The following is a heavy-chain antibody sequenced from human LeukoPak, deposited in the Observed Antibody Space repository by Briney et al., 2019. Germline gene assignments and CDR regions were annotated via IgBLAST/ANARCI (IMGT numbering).Heavy chain of an antibody. J-gene: IGHJ5*02. D-gene: IGHD3-10*01. CDR2: IYYSGST. Sequence: SETLSLTCTVSGGSISSSSYYWGWIRQPPGKGLEWIGSIYYSGSTYYNPSLKSRVTISVDTSKNQFSLKLSSVTAADTAVYYCARIVVREVMLGRPRWFDPWGQGTLVTVSS. CDR1: GGSISSSSYY. V-gene: IGHV4-39*01. CDR3: ARIVVREVMLGRPRWFDP.